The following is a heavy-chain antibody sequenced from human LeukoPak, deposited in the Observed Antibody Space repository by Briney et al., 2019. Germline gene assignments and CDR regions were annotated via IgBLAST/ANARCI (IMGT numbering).Heavy chain of an antibody. CDR1: GGSISSYY. CDR2: IYYSGST. CDR3: AREGDSSGYYYFDS. J-gene: IGHJ4*02. V-gene: IGHV4-59*01. Sequence: SETLSLTCTVSGGSISSYYWSWIRQPPGKGLEWISYIYYSGSTNYNPSLKSRVTISVDTSKNQFSLSLSSVTPADTAVYYCAREGDSSGYYYFDSWGQGTLVTVSS. D-gene: IGHD3-22*01.